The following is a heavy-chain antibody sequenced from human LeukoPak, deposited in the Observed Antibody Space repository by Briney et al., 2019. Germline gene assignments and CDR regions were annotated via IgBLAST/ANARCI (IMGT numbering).Heavy chain of an antibody. J-gene: IGHJ6*03. CDR2: IYYSGST. D-gene: IGHD3-10*01. CDR1: GVSISSYY. CDR3: ARESSGSYYNPLGYMDV. Sequence: SETLSLTCTVSGVSISSYYWSWIRQPPGKGLEWVGYIYYSGSTNYNPSLKRRVTRSVAPSKNQFSLNLSTLTAADTAVYYCARESSGSYYNPLGYMDVWGKGTTVTVSS. V-gene: IGHV4-59*12.